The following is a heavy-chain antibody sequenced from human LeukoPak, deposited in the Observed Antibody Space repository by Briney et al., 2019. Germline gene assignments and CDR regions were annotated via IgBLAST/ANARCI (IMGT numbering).Heavy chain of an antibody. D-gene: IGHD6-19*01. J-gene: IGHJ4*02. Sequence: GGSLRLSCAASGFTLSSYGMHWFRQDPGKGLEWVAFIRYDGSNKYYADSVKGRFTISRDNSNNTLYLQMNSLRAEDTAVYYCAKDPHMNGWYGYFDYWGQGALVTVSS. CDR2: IRYDGSNK. CDR3: AKDPHMNGWYGYFDY. CDR1: GFTLSSYG. V-gene: IGHV3-30*02.